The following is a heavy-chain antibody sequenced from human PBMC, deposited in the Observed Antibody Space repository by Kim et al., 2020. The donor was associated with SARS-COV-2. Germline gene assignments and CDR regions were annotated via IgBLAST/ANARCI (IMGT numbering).Heavy chain of an antibody. J-gene: IGHJ3*02. CDR2: VTGTGSKT. CDR1: GFTFSSYA. V-gene: IGHV3-23*01. CDR3: ARQRGYDFDM. Sequence: GRSLRLSCAASGFTFSSYAMSWVRQAPGKGLEWVSSVTGTGSKTYYADSVRGRFTISRDNSKNALYVQMNSLRAEDTALYYCARQRGYDFDMWGQGTMVTVSS. D-gene: IGHD1-1*01.